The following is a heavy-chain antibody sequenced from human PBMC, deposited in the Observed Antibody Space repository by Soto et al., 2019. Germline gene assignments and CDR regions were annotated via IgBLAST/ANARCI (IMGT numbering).Heavy chain of an antibody. D-gene: IGHD1-26*01. J-gene: IGHJ6*02. CDR2: IIPIFAIA. CDR1: GGTFTSYA. V-gene: IGHV1-69*01. CDR3: AIRSRPGRNAMDV. Sequence: QVQLVQSGAEVKKPGSSAKVSCKASGGTFTSYAINWVRQAPGQGLEWMGGIIPIFAIANYAQKFQGRVTIAADESTSTAYMELSSLRSEDTAVYYCAIRSRPGRNAMDVWGQGTTVTVSS.